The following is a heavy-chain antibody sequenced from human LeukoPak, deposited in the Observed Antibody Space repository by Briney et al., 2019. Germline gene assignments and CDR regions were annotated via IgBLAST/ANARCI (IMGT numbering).Heavy chain of an antibody. D-gene: IGHD5-12*01. CDR3: ARALWNSGYPFDY. J-gene: IGHJ4*02. Sequence: ASVKVSCKASGYTFSSYYTHWVRQAPGQGLEWMGVINPSVGSTSYAQKFQGRVTMTRDTSTSTVYMELSSLRSEDTAIYYCARALWNSGYPFDYWGQGTLVTVSS. CDR1: GYTFSSYY. CDR2: INPSVGST. V-gene: IGHV1-46*01.